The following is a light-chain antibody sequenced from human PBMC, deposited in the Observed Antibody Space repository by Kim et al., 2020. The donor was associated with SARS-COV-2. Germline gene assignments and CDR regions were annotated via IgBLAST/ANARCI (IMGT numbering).Light chain of an antibody. CDR1: SSDVGAYNY. Sequence: GQSITISCTGTSSDVGAYNYVSWFQQYPGKAPKLMIYDVTNRPSGVSNRFSGSKSGNTASLTISGLQAEDESDYYCSSFTTSTTWVFGGGTKLTVL. CDR2: DVT. V-gene: IGLV2-14*03. J-gene: IGLJ2*01. CDR3: SSFTTSTTWV.